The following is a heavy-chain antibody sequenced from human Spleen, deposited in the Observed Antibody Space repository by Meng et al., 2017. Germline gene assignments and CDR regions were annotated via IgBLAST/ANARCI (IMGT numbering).Heavy chain of an antibody. CDR1: GFTFSTYA. D-gene: IGHD6-19*01. J-gene: IGHJ3*02. CDR2: ISYDGSNK. CDR3: AREEQWPPSAFDI. V-gene: IGHV3-30*01. Sequence: GGSLRLSCAASGFTFSTYAIHCVRQAPGKGLEWVAVISYDGSNKYYADSVKGRFTISRDNSKNTLYLQMNSLRAEDTAVYYCAREEQWPPSAFDIWGQGTMVTVSS.